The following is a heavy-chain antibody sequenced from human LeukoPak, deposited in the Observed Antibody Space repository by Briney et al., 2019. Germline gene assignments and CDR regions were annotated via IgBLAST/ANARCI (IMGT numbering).Heavy chain of an antibody. CDR1: GYTFTSYD. Sequence: GASVKVSCKASGYTFTSYDINWVRQATGQGLEWMGWMNPNSGNTGYAQKFQGRVTITRNTSISTAYMELSSLRSEDTAVYYWARVSRYCSSTSCSYYFDYWGQGTLVTVSS. CDR3: ARVSRYCSSTSCSYYFDY. D-gene: IGHD2-2*01. CDR2: MNPNSGNT. J-gene: IGHJ4*02. V-gene: IGHV1-8*03.